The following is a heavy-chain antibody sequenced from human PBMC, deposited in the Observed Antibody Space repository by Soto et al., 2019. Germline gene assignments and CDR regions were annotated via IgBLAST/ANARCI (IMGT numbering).Heavy chain of an antibody. CDR2: IYSSGST. D-gene: IGHD5-12*01. CDR3: ARDSLAFFDS. V-gene: IGHV4-61*01. J-gene: IGHJ4*02. Sequence: EALSLTCPFSDGSCSSGHYYWTWIRQPPGKGLEWIGYIYSSGSTLYNPSLKSRVIISVDTSMNQFSLKLSSVTAADTAVYYCARDSLAFFDSWGQGTLVTVSS. CDR1: DGSCSSGHYY.